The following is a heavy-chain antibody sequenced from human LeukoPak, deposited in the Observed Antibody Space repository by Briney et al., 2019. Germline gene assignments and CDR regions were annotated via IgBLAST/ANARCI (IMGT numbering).Heavy chain of an antibody. Sequence: GGSLRLSCAASGLTFSTYDMHWVRQATGKGLEWVSAISTAGDTYYPGSVKGRFTISRENAKNSLYLQMNSLRAGGTAVYYCARESMIVGDDAFDIWGQGTMVTVSS. V-gene: IGHV3-13*04. CDR2: ISTAGDT. CDR1: GLTFSTYD. CDR3: ARESMIVGDDAFDI. J-gene: IGHJ3*02. D-gene: IGHD1-26*01.